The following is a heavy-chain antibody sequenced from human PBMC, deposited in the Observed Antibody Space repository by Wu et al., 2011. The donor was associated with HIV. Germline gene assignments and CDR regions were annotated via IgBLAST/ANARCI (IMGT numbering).Heavy chain of an antibody. CDR2: IIPMSAST. Sequence: QVQLVQSAVEVKEPGASVKVSCKTSGYTFTGNYIHWVRQAPGQGLEWMGRIIPMSASTNYAQKLQGRVTITADASTSTVYMELSSLRYEDTAIYYCARCYSNGWFDTWGQGTRVSVSS. D-gene: IGHD4-11*01. J-gene: IGHJ5*02. CDR1: GYTFTGNY. V-gene: IGHV1-69*13. CDR3: ARCYSNGWFDT.